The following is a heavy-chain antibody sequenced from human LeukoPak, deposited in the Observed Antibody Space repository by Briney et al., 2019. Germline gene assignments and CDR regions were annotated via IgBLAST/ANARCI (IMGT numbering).Heavy chain of an antibody. CDR1: GGSLSAYY. D-gene: IGHD5-18*01. CDR2: INHGGST. CDR3: ARLRGYSYGRISAFDI. J-gene: IGHJ3*02. Sequence: SETLSLTCAVYGGSLSAYYWTWIRQPPGKGLEWIGEINHGGSTNYNPSLKSRVTISIDTSKNQFSLKLSSVTAADTAVYYCARLRGYSYGRISAFDIWGQGTMVTVSS. V-gene: IGHV4-34*01.